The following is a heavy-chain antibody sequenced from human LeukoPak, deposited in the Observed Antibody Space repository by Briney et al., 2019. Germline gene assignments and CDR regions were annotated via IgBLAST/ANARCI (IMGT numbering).Heavy chain of an antibody. V-gene: IGHV4-4*07. Sequence: SETLSLTCTVSGGSISSYYWSWIRRPAGKGLEWIGRIYTSGSTNYNPSLKSRVTMSVDTSKNQFSLKLSSVTAADTAVYYCAREYSSGYYDAFDIWGQGTMVTVSS. CDR2: IYTSGST. CDR1: GGSISSYY. D-gene: IGHD3-22*01. CDR3: AREYSSGYYDAFDI. J-gene: IGHJ3*02.